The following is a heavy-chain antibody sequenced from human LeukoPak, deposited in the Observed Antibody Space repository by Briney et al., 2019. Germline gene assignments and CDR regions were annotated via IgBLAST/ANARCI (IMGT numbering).Heavy chain of an antibody. CDR2: ISFDGSNK. J-gene: IGHJ4*02. D-gene: IGHD6-19*01. CDR3: AKEDSAWRHFDY. CDR1: GFTFRSYG. V-gene: IGHV3-30*18. Sequence: GGSLRLSCVASGFTFRSYGMHWVRQAPGKGLEWVAVISFDGSNKYYVDSVKGRVTISRDNSKNTFYLQMNSLRAEDTAVYYCAKEDSAWRHFDYWGQGTLVTVSS.